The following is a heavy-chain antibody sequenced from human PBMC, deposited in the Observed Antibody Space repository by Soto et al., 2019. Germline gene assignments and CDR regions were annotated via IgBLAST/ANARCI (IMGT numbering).Heavy chain of an antibody. CDR1: VVRFRFYW. J-gene: IGHJ6*02. Sequence: EVQMVESGGNLVQPGGSLRVSCAASVVRFRFYWMSWARQAPGKGLEWVADINEDGSETYYADAVKGRFTISRDDATNSLYLQINSLRAGDTAVYFCAKSPMVRTFHYGMDVWGQGTTVTVSS. CDR3: AKSPMVRTFHYGMDV. CDR2: INEDGSET. V-gene: IGHV3-7*05. D-gene: IGHD3-16*01.